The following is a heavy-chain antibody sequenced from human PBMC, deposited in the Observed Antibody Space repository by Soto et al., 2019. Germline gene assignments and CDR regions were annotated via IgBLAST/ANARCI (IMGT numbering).Heavy chain of an antibody. V-gene: IGHV3-7*01. Sequence: GGSLRLSCAASAFTFSGYWMAWVRQPPRKGLEWVANIKEDGSEKYYLVSVKGRFTISRDNAENSLFLQMKSLRAEDTAVYYCVSYWHPGTFDIWGLGTMVIVSS. J-gene: IGHJ3*02. CDR1: AFTFSGYW. CDR2: IKEDGSEK. D-gene: IGHD2-15*01. CDR3: VSYWHPGTFDI.